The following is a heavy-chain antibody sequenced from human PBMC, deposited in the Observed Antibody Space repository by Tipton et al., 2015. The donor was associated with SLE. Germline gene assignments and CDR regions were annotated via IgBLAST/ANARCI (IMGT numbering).Heavy chain of an antibody. V-gene: IGHV4-30-2*01. Sequence: LRLSCTVPGGSISSDGYSWSWTRQPPGKGLEWIGEINHSGSTNYNPSLKSRVTISVDRSKNQFSLNLNSVTAADTAVYYCVRDLDDGGHGHFDLWGRGTLVTVSP. CDR3: VRDLDDGGHGHFDL. J-gene: IGHJ2*01. CDR1: GGSISSDGYS. CDR2: INHSGST. D-gene: IGHD4-23*01.